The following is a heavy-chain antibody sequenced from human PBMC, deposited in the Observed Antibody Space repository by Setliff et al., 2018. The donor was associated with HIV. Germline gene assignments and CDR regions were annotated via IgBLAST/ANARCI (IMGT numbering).Heavy chain of an antibody. CDR2: IYHSGST. D-gene: IGHD2-2*01. Sequence: PSETLSLTCAVSGYSISSGYYWGWIRQPPGKGLEWIGSIYHSGSTYYNPSLKSRVTISVDTSKNQFSLKLSSVTAADTAVYYCARGSNPDSPGSIAYWYFDLWGRGTLVTVSS. CDR1: GYSISSGYY. V-gene: IGHV4-38-2*01. J-gene: IGHJ2*01. CDR3: ARGSNPDSPGSIAYWYFDL.